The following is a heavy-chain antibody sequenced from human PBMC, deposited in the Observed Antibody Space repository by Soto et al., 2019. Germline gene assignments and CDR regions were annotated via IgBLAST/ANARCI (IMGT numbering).Heavy chain of an antibody. D-gene: IGHD3-9*01. Sequence: PSETLSLTCTVSGGSISSGGYYWSWIRQHPGKGLEWIGYIYYSGSTYYNPSLKSRVTISVDTSKNQFSLKLSSVTAADTAVYYCATRVRYYDILTGYYTSDYFDYWGQGTLVTVSS. V-gene: IGHV4-31*03. J-gene: IGHJ4*02. CDR3: ATRVRYYDILTGYYTSDYFDY. CDR2: IYYSGST. CDR1: GGSISSGGYY.